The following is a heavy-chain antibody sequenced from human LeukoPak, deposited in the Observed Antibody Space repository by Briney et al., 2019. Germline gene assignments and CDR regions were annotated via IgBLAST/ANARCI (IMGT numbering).Heavy chain of an antibody. CDR1: GYTFTSYY. D-gene: IGHD4-17*01. J-gene: IGHJ4*02. Sequence: ASVKVSYKASGYTFTSYYMHWVRQAPGQGLEWMGIINPSGGSTSYAQKFQGRVTMTRDTSTSTVYMELSSLRSEDTAVYYCARGGSAFGDYGAAFDYWGQGTLVTVSS. CDR3: ARGGSAFGDYGAAFDY. CDR2: INPSGGST. V-gene: IGHV1-46*01.